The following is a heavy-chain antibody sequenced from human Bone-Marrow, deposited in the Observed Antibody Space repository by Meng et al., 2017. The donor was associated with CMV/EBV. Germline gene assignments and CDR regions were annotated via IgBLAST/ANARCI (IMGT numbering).Heavy chain of an antibody. D-gene: IGHD3-10*01. CDR3: ARVGEDYQFDY. CDR2: IYYSGST. J-gene: IGHJ4*02. Sequence: GSLRLSCTVSGGSISSYYWSWIRQPPGKGLEWIGYIYYSGSTYYNPSLKSRVTISVDTSKNQFSLKLSSVTAADTAVYYCARVGEDYQFDYWGQGTLVTVSS. V-gene: IGHV4-59*01. CDR1: GGSISSYY.